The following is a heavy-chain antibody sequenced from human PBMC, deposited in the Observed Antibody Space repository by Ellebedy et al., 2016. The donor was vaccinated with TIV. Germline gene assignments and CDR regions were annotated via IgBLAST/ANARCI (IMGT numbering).Heavy chain of an antibody. CDR2: ISSSSSYI. Sequence: GGSLRLSCAASGFTFSSYSMNWVRQAPGKGLEWVSSISSSSSYIYYADSVKGRFTISRDNSKNTLYLQMNSLRAEDTAVYYCAKSSWLGSGSYHEDYWGQGTLVTVSS. CDR3: AKSSWLGSGSYHEDY. V-gene: IGHV3-21*01. D-gene: IGHD3-10*01. CDR1: GFTFSSYS. J-gene: IGHJ4*02.